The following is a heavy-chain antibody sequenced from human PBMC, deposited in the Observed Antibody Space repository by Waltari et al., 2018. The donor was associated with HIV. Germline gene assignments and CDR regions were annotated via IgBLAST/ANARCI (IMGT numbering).Heavy chain of an antibody. Sequence: QEQLVQSGAEVKKPGSPVKVSCKASGGTFSSNAISWVRQAPGQGLEWMGSIIRVFEATSYAQKFHGRLTISADESTSTVFMELSSLSFDDTAVYYCARGSSGSYRWFDPWGHGTLVTVSS. CDR2: IIRVFEAT. D-gene: IGHD1-26*01. CDR1: GGTFSSNA. V-gene: IGHV1-69*18. J-gene: IGHJ5*02. CDR3: ARGSSGSYRWFDP.